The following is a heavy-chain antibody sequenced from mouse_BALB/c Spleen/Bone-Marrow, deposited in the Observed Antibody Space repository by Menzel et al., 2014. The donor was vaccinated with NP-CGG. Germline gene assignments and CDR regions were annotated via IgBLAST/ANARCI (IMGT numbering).Heavy chain of an antibody. D-gene: IGHD2-3*01. CDR3: ARLGYYGWFAY. CDR1: GFAFSSYW. CDR2: INPESNTI. V-gene: IGHV4-1*02. Sequence: EVKLMESGGGLVQPGGSLKLSCAASGFAFSSYWMSWVRQAPGKGLQWIGEINPESNTINYTPSLKDKFIISRDNAKNTLYLQMSKERSEDTARYCWARLGYYGWFAYWGQRTLVTGSA. J-gene: IGHJ3*01.